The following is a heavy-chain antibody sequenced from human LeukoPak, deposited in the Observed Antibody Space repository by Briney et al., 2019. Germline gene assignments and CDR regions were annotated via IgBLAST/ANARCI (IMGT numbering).Heavy chain of an antibody. CDR1: GDRVSSNSAA. D-gene: IGHD6-13*01. J-gene: IGHJ3*02. V-gene: IGHV6-1*01. Sequence: SQALSLTCAISGDRVSSNSAAWNRISQSPSRGLEWLGRTYYRSKWYNDYAVSVKSRITINPDTSKNQFSLQLNSVAPEDTAVYYCARESMTAAGRNDAFDIWGQGTMVTVSS. CDR3: ARESMTAAGRNDAFDI. CDR2: TYYRSKWYN.